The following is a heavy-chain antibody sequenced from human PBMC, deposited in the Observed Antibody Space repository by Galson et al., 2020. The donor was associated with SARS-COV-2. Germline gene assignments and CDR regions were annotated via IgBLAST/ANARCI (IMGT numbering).Heavy chain of an antibody. J-gene: IGHJ4*02. CDR1: GFTFSSYG. Sequence: GGSLRLSCAASGFTFSSYGMHWVRQAPGKGLEWVAVIWYDGSNKYYADSVKGRFTISRDNSKNTQYLQMNSLRAEDTAVYYCARDLRLGELWNPFDYWGQGTLVTVSS. CDR3: ARDLRLGELWNPFDY. D-gene: IGHD3-16*01. V-gene: IGHV3-33*01. CDR2: IWYDGSNK.